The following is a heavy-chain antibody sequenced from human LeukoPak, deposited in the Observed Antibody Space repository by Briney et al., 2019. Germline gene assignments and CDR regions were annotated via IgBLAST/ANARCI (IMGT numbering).Heavy chain of an antibody. Sequence: GGSLRLSCAASGFTFSKYWMLWVRQAPGKGLESVSRINTDGTVTTYPDSVRGRFTVSRDNADNTMFLQMNRVRDEDTAVYYCATKQWLAPPPDSWGQGTPVTVSS. V-gene: IGHV3-74*01. J-gene: IGHJ4*02. CDR2: INTDGTVT. CDR3: ATKQWLAPPPDS. D-gene: IGHD6-19*01. CDR1: GFTFSKYW.